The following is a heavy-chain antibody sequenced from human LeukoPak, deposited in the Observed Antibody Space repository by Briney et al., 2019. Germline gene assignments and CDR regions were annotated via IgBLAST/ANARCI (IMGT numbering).Heavy chain of an antibody. J-gene: IGHJ4*02. V-gene: IGHV3-9*01. CDR3: ARDLMGIAYRGAFYY. CDR1: GFTFDDYA. D-gene: IGHD6-13*01. Sequence: PGGSQRLSCAASGFTFDDYAMHWVRQAPGKGLEWVSGISWNSGSIGYADSVKGRFTISRDNSKNTLYLQMNSLRAEDTAVYYCARDLMGIAYRGAFYYWGQGTLVTVSS. CDR2: ISWNSGSI.